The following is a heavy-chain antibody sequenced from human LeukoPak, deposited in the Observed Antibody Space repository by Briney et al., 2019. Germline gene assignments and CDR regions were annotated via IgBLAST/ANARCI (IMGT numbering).Heavy chain of an antibody. J-gene: IGHJ3*02. CDR1: GYTFTSYD. V-gene: IGHV1-8*01. CDR2: MNPNSGNT. D-gene: IGHD6-13*01. CDR3: ARAAALDAFDI. Sequence: ASVKVSCKASGYTFTSYDMNCVRQATGQGLEWMGWMNPNSGNTAYAHKFQGRVTITRNTSISTAYMELSSLRSEDTAVYYCARAAALDAFDIWGQGTMVTVSS.